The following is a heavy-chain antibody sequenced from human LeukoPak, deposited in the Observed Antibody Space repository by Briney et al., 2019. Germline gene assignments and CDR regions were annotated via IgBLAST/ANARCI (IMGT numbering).Heavy chain of an antibody. Sequence: GGSLRLSCAASGFTFSSYALSWVRQAPGKGLEWVSAISGSGTGTYYADSVKGRFTISRDNSKNTLYLQMNSLRAEDTAVYYCARVGSQWITSQSLCDWGQGTLVTVSS. D-gene: IGHD1-14*01. CDR1: GFTFSSYA. CDR3: ARVGSQWITSQSLCD. CDR2: ISGSGTGT. V-gene: IGHV3-23*01. J-gene: IGHJ4*02.